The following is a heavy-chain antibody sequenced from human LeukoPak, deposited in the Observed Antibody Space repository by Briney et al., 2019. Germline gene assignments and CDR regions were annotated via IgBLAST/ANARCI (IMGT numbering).Heavy chain of an antibody. CDR3: ARALWQQLEFEDY. V-gene: IGHV3-23*01. Sequence: GGSLRLSCAASGFTFSSYAMSWVRQAPGKGLEWVSAISGSGGSTYYADSVKGRFTISRDNSKNTLYLQMNSLRAEDTAVYYCARALWQQLEFEDYWGQGTLVTVSS. D-gene: IGHD6-13*01. CDR2: ISGSGGST. J-gene: IGHJ4*02. CDR1: GFTFSSYA.